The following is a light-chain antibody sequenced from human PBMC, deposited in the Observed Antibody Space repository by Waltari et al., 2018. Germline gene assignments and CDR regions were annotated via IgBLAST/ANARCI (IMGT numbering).Light chain of an antibody. J-gene: IGKJ1*01. V-gene: IGKV1-39*01. Sequence: DIQMTQSPSSLSASVGARVTITCRASQNIFNYLYLYHQKPGKAPKLLISSASILQSGVPSRFGGSGFGTDFALTITGLQPEDFRTYYCQQTASAPITFGRGTKVDIK. CDR2: SAS. CDR3: QQTASAPIT. CDR1: QNIFNY.